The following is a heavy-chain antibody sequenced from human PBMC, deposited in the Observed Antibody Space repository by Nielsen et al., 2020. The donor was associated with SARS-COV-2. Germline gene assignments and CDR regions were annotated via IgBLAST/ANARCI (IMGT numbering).Heavy chain of an antibody. CDR3: ARHGSITIFGVASTGFDP. CDR2: IYYSGST. J-gene: IGHJ5*02. D-gene: IGHD3-3*01. CDR1: GGSISSYY. V-gene: IGHV4-59*08. Sequence: SETLSLTCTVSGGSISSYYWSWIQQPPGKGLEWIGYIYYSGSTNYNPSLKSRVTISVDTSKNQFSLKLSSVTAADTAVYYCARHGSITIFGVASTGFDPWGQGTLVTVSS.